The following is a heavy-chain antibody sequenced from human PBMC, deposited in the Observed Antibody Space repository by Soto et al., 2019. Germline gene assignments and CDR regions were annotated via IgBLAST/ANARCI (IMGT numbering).Heavy chain of an antibody. J-gene: IGHJ3*02. Sequence: PSETLSLTCSVSGGSISSSSYYWGWIRQPPGKGLEWIGSIYYSGITHYSPSLKSRVTLSVDASKNQFSLKLNSVTAADTAVYYCARELANWNEFTGAFDIWGQGTMVPVAS. V-gene: IGHV4-39*07. CDR3: ARELANWNEFTGAFDI. CDR2: IYYSGIT. CDR1: GGSISSSSYY. D-gene: IGHD1-1*01.